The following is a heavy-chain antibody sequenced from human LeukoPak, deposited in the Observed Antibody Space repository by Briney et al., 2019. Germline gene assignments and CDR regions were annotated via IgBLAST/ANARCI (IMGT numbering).Heavy chain of an antibody. Sequence: SETLSLTCTVSGGSVSGYYWSWIRQSPEKGLEWIGYIHDSGSTNYNPSLKSRVTISVDTSKNQFSLKLSSVTAADTAVYYCVRLDAAAGRYLQFYYWGQGTLVTVSS. V-gene: IGHV4-59*08. D-gene: IGHD5-24*01. J-gene: IGHJ4*02. CDR3: VRLDAAAGRYLQFYY. CDR2: IHDSGST. CDR1: GGSVSGYY.